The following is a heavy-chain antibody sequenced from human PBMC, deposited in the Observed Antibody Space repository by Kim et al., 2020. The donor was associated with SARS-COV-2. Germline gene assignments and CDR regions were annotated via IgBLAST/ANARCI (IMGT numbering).Heavy chain of an antibody. J-gene: IGHJ3*02. V-gene: IGHV1-69*13. D-gene: IGHD3-22*01. CDR2: IIPIFGTA. CDR1: GGTFSSYA. Sequence: SVKVSCKASGGTFSSYAISWVRQAPGQGLEWMGGIIPIFGTANYAQKFQGRVTITADESTSTAYMELSSLRSEDTAVYYCARDLVPYYYDSSGYHRFVAFDIWGQGTMVTVSS. CDR3: ARDLVPYYYDSSGYHRFVAFDI.